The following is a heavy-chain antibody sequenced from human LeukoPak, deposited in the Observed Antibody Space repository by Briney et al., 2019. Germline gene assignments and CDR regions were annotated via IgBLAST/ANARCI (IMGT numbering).Heavy chain of an antibody. D-gene: IGHD5-24*01. CDR2: IGTENAYT. Sequence: GASVKASCKASGYTFNTYGISWVRQAPGQGLEWMGWIGTENAYTIYAEKFQGRVTLTTDTSTTTVHMELRSLRSDDTAVYYCARDRERGFDYWGQGSLVTVSS. V-gene: IGHV1-18*01. CDR1: GYTFNTYG. J-gene: IGHJ4*02. CDR3: ARDRERGFDY.